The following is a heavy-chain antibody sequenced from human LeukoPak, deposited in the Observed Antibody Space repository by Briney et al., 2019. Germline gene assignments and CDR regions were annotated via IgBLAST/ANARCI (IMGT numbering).Heavy chain of an antibody. J-gene: IGHJ3*02. CDR2: IYYSGST. D-gene: IGHD6-13*01. V-gene: IGHV4-59*08. CDR1: GYSISSGYY. Sequence: PSETLSLTCTVSGYSISSGYYWSWIRQPPGKGLEWIGYIYYSGSTNYNPSLKSRVTISVDTSKNQFSLKLSSVTAADTAVYYCARHPWAVKQQLVSHAFDIWGQGTMVTVSS. CDR3: ARHPWAVKQQLVSHAFDI.